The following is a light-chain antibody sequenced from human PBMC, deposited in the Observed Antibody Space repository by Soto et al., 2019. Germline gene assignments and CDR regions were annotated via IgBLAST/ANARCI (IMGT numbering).Light chain of an antibody. CDR1: QSVSSSY. CDR2: GAS. V-gene: IGKV3-20*01. J-gene: IGKJ2*01. Sequence: EILLTQSPVPLSLSPGARAALSCRASQSVSSSYLAWYQQKPGQAPRLLIYGASSRATGIPDRFSGSGSGTDFTLTISRLEPEDFAVYYCQQYGSSPPTFGQGTKVDIK. CDR3: QQYGSSPPT.